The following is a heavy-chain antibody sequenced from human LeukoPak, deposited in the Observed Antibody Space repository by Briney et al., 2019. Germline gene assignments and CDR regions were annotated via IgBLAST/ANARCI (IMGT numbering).Heavy chain of an antibody. CDR1: GDSISSHY. CDR2: IYNSGST. V-gene: IGHV4-59*11. D-gene: IGHD3-22*01. J-gene: IGHJ4*02. CDR3: ARGHYYDSSGDY. Sequence: SETLSLTCTVSGDSISSHYWSWIRQPPGKGREGIGYIYNSGSTNYNPSLKSRVTISVDTSKNQFSLNLSSVTAADTAVYYCARGHYYDSSGDYWGQGTLVTVSS.